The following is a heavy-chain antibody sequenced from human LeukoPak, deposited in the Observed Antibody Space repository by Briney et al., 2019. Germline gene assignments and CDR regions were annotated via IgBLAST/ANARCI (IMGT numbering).Heavy chain of an antibody. CDR2: ISYDGSNK. CDR3: ARREGIAAAGIDY. J-gene: IGHJ4*02. Sequence: GGSLRLSCAASEFTFRSYWMHWVRQAPGKGLEWVAVISYDGSNKYYADSVKGRFTISGDNSKNTLYLQMNSLRAEDTAVYYCARREGIAAAGIDYWGQGTLVTVSS. CDR1: EFTFRSYW. V-gene: IGHV3-30*03. D-gene: IGHD6-13*01.